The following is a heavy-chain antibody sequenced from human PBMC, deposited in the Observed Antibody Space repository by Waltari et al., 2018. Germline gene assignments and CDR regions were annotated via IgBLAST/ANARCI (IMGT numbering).Heavy chain of an antibody. CDR2: IDSGGST. V-gene: IGHV3-53*01. J-gene: IGHJ6*02. CDR1: GFTVSSNY. CDR3: ARAPPRGYYYGMDV. Sequence: EVQRVESGGGLIQPGGSVRLSCAAAGFTVSSNYMSWVRQAPAKGLEWVSVIDSGGSTYSADSVKGRFTISRDNSTTTLYLQMNSLRAEDTAVYYCARAPPRGYYYGMDVWGQGTTVTVSS.